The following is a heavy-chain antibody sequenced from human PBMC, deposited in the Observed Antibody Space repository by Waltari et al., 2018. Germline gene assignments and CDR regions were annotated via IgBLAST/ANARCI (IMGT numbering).Heavy chain of an antibody. V-gene: IGHV3-7*01. D-gene: IGHD3-3*01. Sequence: EVQLVESGGGLVQPGGSLRLSCAASGFTFRSYLMRWVRKAPGTGLEWVANIKQDGSEKYYVDSVKGRFTISRDNAKNSLYLQMNSLRAEDTAVYYCAGTSYYDFWSGYYTGIDYWGQGTLVTVSS. CDR2: IKQDGSEK. CDR1: GFTFRSYL. CDR3: AGTSYYDFWSGYYTGIDY. J-gene: IGHJ4*02.